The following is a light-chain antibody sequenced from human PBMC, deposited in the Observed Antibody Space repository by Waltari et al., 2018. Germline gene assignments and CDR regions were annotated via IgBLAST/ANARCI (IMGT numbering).Light chain of an antibody. CDR2: LGS. CDR1: QSLLHSNVYNY. CDR3: MQALQTPLT. Sequence: DIVMTQSPPSLPVTPGEPASISCRSSQSLLHSNVYNYLDWYLQKPGQSPQLLIYLGSHRASGVPDRISGSGSGTDFTLKISRVEAEDVGVYYCMQALQTPLTFGGGTKVEIK. V-gene: IGKV2-28*01. J-gene: IGKJ4*01.